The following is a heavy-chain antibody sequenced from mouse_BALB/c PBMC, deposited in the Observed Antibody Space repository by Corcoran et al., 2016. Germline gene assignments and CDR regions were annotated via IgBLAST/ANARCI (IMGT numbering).Heavy chain of an antibody. J-gene: IGHJ4*01. CDR1: GFSLSTSGMG. D-gene: IGHD1-1*01. CDR3: ARRRGYGSAMDY. CDR2: IYWDDDK. V-gene: IGHV8-12*01. Sequence: QVTLKESGPGILQPSQTLSLTCSFSGFSLSTSGMGVSWIRQPSGKGLEWLAHIYWDDDKRYNPSLKSRLTISKDTSSNQVFLKITSVDTVDTATYYCARRRGYGSAMDYWGQGTSVTVSS.